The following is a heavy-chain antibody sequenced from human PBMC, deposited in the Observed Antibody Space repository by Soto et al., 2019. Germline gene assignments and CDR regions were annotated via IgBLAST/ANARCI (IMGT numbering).Heavy chain of an antibody. Sequence: SETLSLTCTVSGGSISSYYWSWIRQPPGKGLEWIGYIYYSGSTNYNPSLKSRVTISVDTSKNQFSLKLSSVTAADTAVYYCARFSVTTAFGYWGQGTLVTVSS. J-gene: IGHJ4*02. D-gene: IGHD4-17*01. V-gene: IGHV4-59*01. CDR3: ARFSVTTAFGY. CDR1: GGSISSYY. CDR2: IYYSGST.